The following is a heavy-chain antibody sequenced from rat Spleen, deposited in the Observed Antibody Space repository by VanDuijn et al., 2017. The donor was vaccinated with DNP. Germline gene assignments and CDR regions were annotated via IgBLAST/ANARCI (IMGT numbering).Heavy chain of an antibody. CDR2: LSYNGGTP. CDR1: GFTFSDYY. Sequence: EVQLVESDGGLVQPGRSLKLSCAASGFTFSDYYMAWVRQAPAKGLEWVATLSYNGGTPYYRDSVKGRFSLSRDNAKSTLYLQMDSLRSEDTATYYCARRGLIGTRLFDYWGQGVMVTVSS. CDR3: ARRGLIGTRLFDY. D-gene: IGHD1-5*01. V-gene: IGHV5-29*01. J-gene: IGHJ2*01.